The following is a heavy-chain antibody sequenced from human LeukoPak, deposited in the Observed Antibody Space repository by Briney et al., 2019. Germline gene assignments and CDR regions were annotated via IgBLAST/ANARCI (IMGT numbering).Heavy chain of an antibody. J-gene: IGHJ4*02. CDR2: INPNSGGT. CDR3: ARVMRVWGSYRYLLDY. D-gene: IGHD3-16*02. CDR1: GYTFTGYY. V-gene: IGHV1-2*02. Sequence: GASVKVSCKASGYTFTGYYMHWVRQAPGQGLEWMGWINPNSGGTNYAQKFQGRVTMTRDTSISTAYMELSRLRSDDTAVYYCARVMRVWGSYRYLLDYWGQGTLVTVSS.